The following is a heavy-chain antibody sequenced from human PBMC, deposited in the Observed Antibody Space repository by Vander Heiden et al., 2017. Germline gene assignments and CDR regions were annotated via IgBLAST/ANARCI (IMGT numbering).Heavy chain of an antibody. Sequence: QLQLVESGGGVVQPGRALRLSCAASGFTFSGYGMHRGRQAPGKELEWVAVIWFDGTNKCYGDSVKGRFTISRDNSKNTVYLQMNSLRAEDTAVYYCARGTTGYYRGSYFDYWGQGTLVTASS. CDR3: ARGTTGYYRGSYFDY. D-gene: IGHD3-9*01. CDR1: GFTFSGYG. J-gene: IGHJ4*02. CDR2: IWFDGTNK. V-gene: IGHV3-33*01.